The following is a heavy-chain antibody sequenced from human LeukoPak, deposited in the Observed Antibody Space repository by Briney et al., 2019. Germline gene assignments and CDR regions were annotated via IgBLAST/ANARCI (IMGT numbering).Heavy chain of an antibody. CDR1: GGSISSSSYY. CDR3: ARHLDYGDYSGYNWFDP. Sequence: PSETLSLTCTVSGGSISSSSYYWGWIRQPPGKGLEWIGSIYYSGSTYYNPSLKSRVTISVDTSKNQFSPKLSSVTAADTAVYYCARHLDYGDYSGYNWFDPWGQGTLVTVSS. D-gene: IGHD4-17*01. CDR2: IYYSGST. J-gene: IGHJ5*02. V-gene: IGHV4-39*01.